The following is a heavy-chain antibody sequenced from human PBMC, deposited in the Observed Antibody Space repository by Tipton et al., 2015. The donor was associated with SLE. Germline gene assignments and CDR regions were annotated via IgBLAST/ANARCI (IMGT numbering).Heavy chain of an antibody. CDR2: IYYSGST. CDR1: GGSINSYY. Sequence: TLSLTCTVSGGSINSYYWSWIRQPPGKGLEWIGYIYYSGSTNYNPSLKSRVTISVDTSKNQFSLKLSSVTAADTAVYYCARKRNGMGIWGQGTMVTVSS. V-gene: IGHV4-59*01. CDR3: ARKRNGMGI. J-gene: IGHJ3*02. D-gene: IGHD5-24*01.